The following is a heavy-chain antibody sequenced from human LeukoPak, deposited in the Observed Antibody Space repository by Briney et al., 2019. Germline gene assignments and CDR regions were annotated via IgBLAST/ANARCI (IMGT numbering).Heavy chain of an antibody. Sequence: SETLSLTCTVSGGSISRYYWSWIRQRPGKGLEWIGYISYSGSTTYNSSLKSRVTISPDTSQNQFSLKLTSVTPADTAVYYCAKTAKYYYGSETYYFFEYWGQGTLVTVSS. D-gene: IGHD3-10*01. V-gene: IGHV4-59*01. J-gene: IGHJ4*02. CDR1: GGSISRYY. CDR2: ISYSGST. CDR3: AKTAKYYYGSETYYFFEY.